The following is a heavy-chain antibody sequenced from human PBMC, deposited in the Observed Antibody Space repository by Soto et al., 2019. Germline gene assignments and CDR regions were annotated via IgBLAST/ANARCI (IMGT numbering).Heavy chain of an antibody. CDR2: FDPEDGET. CDR3: ATASGPPGKDSSGYYYFEY. J-gene: IGHJ4*02. D-gene: IGHD3-22*01. Sequence: ASVKFSCKVSGYTLTELSMHWVRQAPGKGLEWMGGFDPEDGETIYAQKFQGRVTMTEDTSTDTAYMELSSLRSEDTAVYYCATASGPPGKDSSGYYYFEYWGQGTLVTVSS. CDR1: GYTLTELS. V-gene: IGHV1-24*01.